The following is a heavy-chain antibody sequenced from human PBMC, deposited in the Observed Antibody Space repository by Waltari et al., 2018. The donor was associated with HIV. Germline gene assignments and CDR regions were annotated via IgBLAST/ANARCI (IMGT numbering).Heavy chain of an antibody. Sequence: QVQLVQSGAEVKKPGSSVKVSCKASGGSFSSYGISWVRQAPGQGLEWMGGFSPVFGTPNYAQKFQGRVTITADESRSTVYMELSRLRSEDTAVYYCARDNGSGYAEMFDPWGQGTLVTVSS. J-gene: IGHJ5*02. CDR2: FSPVFGTP. V-gene: IGHV1-69*01. D-gene: IGHD3-10*01. CDR3: ARDNGSGYAEMFDP. CDR1: GGSFSSYG.